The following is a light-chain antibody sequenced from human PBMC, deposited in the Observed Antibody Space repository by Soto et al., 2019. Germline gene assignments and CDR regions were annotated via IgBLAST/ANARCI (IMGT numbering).Light chain of an antibody. V-gene: IGKV3-20*01. CDR3: QQHDNSPLT. CDR1: QSVSSSY. Sequence: DIVLTQSPGTLSLSPGERAALSCRASQSVSSSYLAWYQQKPGQAPRLLIYGASNRATGIPDRFSGSGSGTDFTLTISRLEPEDFAVYYCQQHDNSPLTFGGGTKVDTK. CDR2: GAS. J-gene: IGKJ4*01.